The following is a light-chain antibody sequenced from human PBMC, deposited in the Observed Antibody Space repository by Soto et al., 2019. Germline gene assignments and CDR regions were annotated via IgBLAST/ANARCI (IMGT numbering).Light chain of an antibody. J-gene: IGLJ1*01. V-gene: IGLV7-46*01. CDR1: TGAVTSGHY. Sequence: QAVVTQEPSLTVSPGGTVTLTCGSSTGAVTSGHYPYWFQQKPGQAPRTLIYDTSNKHSWTPARFSGSLLGGKAALTLSGAQPEDEAEYYCLLSYSGARIYVFGTGTKATVL. CDR2: DTS. CDR3: LLSYSGARIYV.